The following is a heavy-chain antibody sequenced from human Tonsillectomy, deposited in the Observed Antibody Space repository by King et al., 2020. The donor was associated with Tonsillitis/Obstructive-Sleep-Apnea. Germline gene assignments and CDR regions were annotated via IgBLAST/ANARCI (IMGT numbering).Heavy chain of an antibody. J-gene: IGHJ4*02. CDR1: GFTFSNAW. V-gene: IGHV3-15*07. Sequence: VQLVESGGDLVKPGGSLRLSCAASGFTFSNAWMNWVRQAPGKGLEWVGRIKGKTDGGTIDYAAPVKGRVTLSRDDSKNTLYPQMNSLKTEDTAVYYCTTARGALAYCGGDCYSHFDYWGQGTLVTVSS. CDR3: TTARGALAYCGGDCYSHFDY. CDR2: IKGKTDGGTI. D-gene: IGHD2-21*02.